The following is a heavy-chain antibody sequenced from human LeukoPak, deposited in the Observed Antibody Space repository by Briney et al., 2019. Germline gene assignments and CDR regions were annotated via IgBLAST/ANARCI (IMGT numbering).Heavy chain of an antibody. Sequence: SVKVSCKVSGGTFSSYAISWVRQAPGQGLEWMGGIIPIFGTANYAQKFQGRVTMTRDTSTSTVYMELSSLRSEDTAVYYCARASERYFDWSVDYWGQGTLVTVSS. CDR1: GGTFSSYA. D-gene: IGHD3-9*01. CDR3: ARASERYFDWSVDY. J-gene: IGHJ4*02. V-gene: IGHV1-69*05. CDR2: IIPIFGTA.